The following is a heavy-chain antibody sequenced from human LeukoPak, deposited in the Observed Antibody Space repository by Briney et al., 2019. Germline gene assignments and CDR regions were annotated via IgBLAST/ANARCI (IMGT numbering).Heavy chain of an antibody. CDR2: IIPIFGTA. CDR3: ARGGDGYNYWFDP. CDR1: GGTFSSYA. Sequence: SVKVSCKASGGTFSSYAISWVRQAPGQGLEWMGGIIPIFGTANYAQKFQGRVTITADESTSTAYMELSRLRSEDTAVYYCARGGDGYNYWFDPWGQGTLVTVSS. V-gene: IGHV1-69*13. J-gene: IGHJ5*02. D-gene: IGHD5-24*01.